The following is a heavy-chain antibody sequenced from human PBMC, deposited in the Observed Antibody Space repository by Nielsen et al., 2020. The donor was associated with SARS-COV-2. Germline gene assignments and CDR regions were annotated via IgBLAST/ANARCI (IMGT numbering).Heavy chain of an antibody. Sequence: SETLSLTCTVSGGSISSSSYYWGWIRQPPGKGLEWIGSIYYSGSTYYNPSLKSRVTISVDTSKNQFSLELSSVTAADTAVYYCARPNSGGTLRGAFDIWGQGTMVTVSS. J-gene: IGHJ3*02. V-gene: IGHV4-39*01. CDR3: ARPNSGGTLRGAFDI. CDR2: IYYSGST. CDR1: GGSISSSSYY. D-gene: IGHD2-15*01.